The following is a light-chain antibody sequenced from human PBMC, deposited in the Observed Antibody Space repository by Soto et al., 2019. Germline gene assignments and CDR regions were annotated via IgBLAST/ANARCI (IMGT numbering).Light chain of an antibody. CDR1: QSVLYSSNNKNQ. V-gene: IGKV4-1*01. J-gene: IGKJ4*01. Sequence: DIVMTQSPDSLAVSLGERATINCKSSQSVLYSSNNKNQLDWYQQKPGQHPKLLISWASTRESGVPDRFSGSGSGADFTLTISSLQAEDVAVYYCQQYYSGTRTFGGGTKVEIK. CDR3: QQYYSGTRT. CDR2: WAS.